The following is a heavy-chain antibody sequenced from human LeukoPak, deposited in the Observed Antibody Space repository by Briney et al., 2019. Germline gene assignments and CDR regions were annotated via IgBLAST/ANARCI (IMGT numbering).Heavy chain of an antibody. CDR1: GGSISSSSYY. CDR3: AKVANYYYGSESYYFFEH. Sequence: SETLSLTCTVSGGSISSSSYYWGWIRQPPGKGLEWIGSIYYSGGTYYNPSLKSRVTISVDTSKNQFSLKLSSVTAADTAVYYCAKVANYYYGSESYYFFEHWGQGTPVTASS. CDR2: IYYSGGT. V-gene: IGHV4-39*01. J-gene: IGHJ4*02. D-gene: IGHD3-10*01.